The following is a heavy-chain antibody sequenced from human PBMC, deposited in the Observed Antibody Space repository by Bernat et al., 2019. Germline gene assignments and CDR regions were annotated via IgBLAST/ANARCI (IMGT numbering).Heavy chain of an antibody. V-gene: IGHV3-33*01. J-gene: IGHJ6*02. CDR2: IWHDGSNE. CDR1: KFTFSAYG. Sequence: QVQLMESGGGVVQPGRSLRLSCEASKFTFSAYGMHWVRQAPGKGLEWVAVIWHDGSNENYADSVKGRFTISRDNSKNTLYLQMNSLKAEDTAVYYCARVALYGAPASAMDVWGQGTPVTVSS. CDR3: ARVALYGAPASAMDV. D-gene: IGHD4-17*01.